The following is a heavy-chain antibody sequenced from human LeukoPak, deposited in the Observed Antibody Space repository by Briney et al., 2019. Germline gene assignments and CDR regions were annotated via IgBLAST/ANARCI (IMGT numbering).Heavy chain of an antibody. D-gene: IGHD3-10*01. V-gene: IGHV1-69*13. CDR3: ARDDTMVRGVHN. CDR1: GGTFSSYA. CDR2: IIPIFGTA. Sequence: SVKVSCKASGGTFSSYAISWVRQAPGQGLEWMGGIIPIFGTANYAQKFQDRVTITADESTSTAYMELSSLRSEDTAVYYCARDDTMVRGVHNWGQGTLVTVSS. J-gene: IGHJ4*02.